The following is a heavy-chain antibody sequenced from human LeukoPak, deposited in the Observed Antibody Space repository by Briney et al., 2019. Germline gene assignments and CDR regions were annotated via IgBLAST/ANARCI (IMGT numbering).Heavy chain of an antibody. CDR1: GGSISSGGYY. J-gene: IGHJ3*02. CDR2: IYNSGST. V-gene: IGHV4-31*03. Sequence: SQTLSLTCTVSGGSISSGGYYWSWVRQHPGKGLEWIGHIYNSGSTSYSPPLKSRVTISIDTSKNQFFLRLSSVTAADTAMYYCARLAFNSGSYLNAFDIWGQGTMVTVSS. CDR3: ARLAFNSGSYLNAFDI. D-gene: IGHD1-26*01.